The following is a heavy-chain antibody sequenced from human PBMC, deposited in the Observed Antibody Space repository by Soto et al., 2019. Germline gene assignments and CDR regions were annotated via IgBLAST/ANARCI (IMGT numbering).Heavy chain of an antibody. CDR2: IYPGGSDT. D-gene: IGHD3-10*01. CDR1: GYSFTSYW. J-gene: IGHJ6*02. Sequence: GESLKVSCKGSGYSFTSYWIGWVRQMPGKGLEWMGIIYPGGSDTRYSPSFQGQVTISADKSISTAYLQWSSLKASDTAMYYCARAVQWGSGYYHYGIDVWGQGTTVPVSS. CDR3: ARAVQWGSGYYHYGIDV. V-gene: IGHV5-51*01.